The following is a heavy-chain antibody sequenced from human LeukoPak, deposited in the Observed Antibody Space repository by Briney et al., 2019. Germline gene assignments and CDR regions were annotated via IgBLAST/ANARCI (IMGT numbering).Heavy chain of an antibody. CDR1: GYSISSGYY. D-gene: IGHD6-13*01. J-gene: IGHJ5*02. V-gene: IGHV4-38-2*01. CDR2: IYHSGST. CDR3: ARGMQLFWFDP. Sequence: SETLSLTCAVSGYSISSGYYWGWIRQPPGKGLEWIGSIYHSGSTYYNPSLKSRVTISVDTSKNQFSLKLSSVTAADTAVYYCARGMQLFWFDPWGQGTLVTVSS.